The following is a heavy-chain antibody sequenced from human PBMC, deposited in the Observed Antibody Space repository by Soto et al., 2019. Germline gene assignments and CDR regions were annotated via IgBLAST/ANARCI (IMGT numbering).Heavy chain of an antibody. Sequence: SGPTLVNPTQTLTLTCTFSGFSLSTSGMCVSWIRQPPGKALEWLALIDWDDDKYYSTSLKTRLTISKDTSKNQVVLTMTNMDPVDTATYYCTRTLQDGRPYYFDYWGQGTLVTVSS. CDR2: IDWDDDK. V-gene: IGHV2-70*01. D-gene: IGHD2-15*01. CDR1: GFSLSTSGMC. CDR3: TRTLQDGRPYYFDY. J-gene: IGHJ4*02.